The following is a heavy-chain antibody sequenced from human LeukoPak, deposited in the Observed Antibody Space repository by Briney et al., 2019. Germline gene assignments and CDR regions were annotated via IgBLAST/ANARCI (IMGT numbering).Heavy chain of an antibody. J-gene: IGHJ4*02. CDR3: ARDFIEVYALYYFDY. V-gene: IGHV3-21*01. D-gene: IGHD2-8*01. CDR2: ISSSSSYI. Sequence: GGSLRLSCAACGFTFSSYSMNWVRQAPGKGLEWVSSISSSSSYIYYADSVKGRFTISRDNAKNSLYLQMNSLRAEDTAVYYCARDFIEVYALYYFDYWGQGTLVTVSS. CDR1: GFTFSSYS.